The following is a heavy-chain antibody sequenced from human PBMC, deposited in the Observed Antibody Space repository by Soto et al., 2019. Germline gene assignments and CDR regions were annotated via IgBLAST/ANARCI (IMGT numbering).Heavy chain of an antibody. V-gene: IGHV1-3*01. CDR1: GSTFTNDA. CDR2: INAGNAKT. D-gene: IGHD6-19*01. Sequence: QVQLVQSGAEVKKPGASVKVSCKASGSTFTNDATHWVRQGPGQRLEWMGWINAGNAKTKYSQKFQGRVTISRDTSASTAYMELSSLRSEDTAVYYCARDGAVAGNTNFDYWGQGTLVTGSS. J-gene: IGHJ4*02. CDR3: ARDGAVAGNTNFDY.